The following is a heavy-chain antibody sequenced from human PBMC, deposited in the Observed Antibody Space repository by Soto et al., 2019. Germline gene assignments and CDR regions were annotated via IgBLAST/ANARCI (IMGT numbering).Heavy chain of an antibody. CDR2: IYHSGSP. V-gene: IGHV4-31*02. Sequence: SETLSPRRTGSGGFLSRGGYFLGWVRPQPGKGLGGVGHIYHSGSPYYNPSLTSRVTISVDTSKNQFSLKLSSVTAADTAVYYCAREKREYYDFWSGYYGLQWFDPWGQGTLVTVSS. CDR3: AREKREYYDFWSGYYGLQWFDP. D-gene: IGHD3-3*01. J-gene: IGHJ5*02. CDR1: GGFLSRGGYF.